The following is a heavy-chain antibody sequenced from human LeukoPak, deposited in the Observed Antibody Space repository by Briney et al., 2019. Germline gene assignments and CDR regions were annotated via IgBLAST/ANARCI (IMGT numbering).Heavy chain of an antibody. CDR1: GYSISSGYF. Sequence: SETLSLTCTVSGYSISSGYFWGWVRQPPGKGLEWIGSMFHSRNTYYNPSLKSRVTISIDTSKNQLSLKLTSVTAADTAMYYCAREGGSASSEVYWGQGTLVTVSS. J-gene: IGHJ4*02. D-gene: IGHD2-15*01. V-gene: IGHV4-38-2*02. CDR3: AREGGSASSEVY. CDR2: MFHSRNT.